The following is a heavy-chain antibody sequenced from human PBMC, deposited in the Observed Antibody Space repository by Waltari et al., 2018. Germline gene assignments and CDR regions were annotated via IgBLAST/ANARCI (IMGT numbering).Heavy chain of an antibody. Sequence: EVQLVQSGAEVKKPGESLKISCKGSGYSFTSYWIGWVRQMPGKGLEWMGTIYPGDSDTRYSPSFQGQVTISADKSISTAYLQWSSLKASDTAMYYCARPTCSSTSCYAFDYWGQGTLVTVSS. CDR2: IYPGDSDT. J-gene: IGHJ4*02. CDR3: ARPTCSSTSCYAFDY. V-gene: IGHV5-51*03. D-gene: IGHD2-2*01. CDR1: GYSFTSYW.